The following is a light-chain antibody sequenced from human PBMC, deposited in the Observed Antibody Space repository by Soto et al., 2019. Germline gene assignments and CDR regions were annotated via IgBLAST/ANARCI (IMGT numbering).Light chain of an antibody. CDR3: QQYNSYWGT. CDR2: DAS. V-gene: IGKV1-5*01. Sequence: DIQMTQSPSTLSASVGDRVTITCRASQSISNWLAWYQQKQGKAPKLLIYDASSLESGVPSRFSGSGSGTEFTRTISSLQPDDFATYYCQQYNSYWGTFGQGTKVEIK. J-gene: IGKJ1*01. CDR1: QSISNW.